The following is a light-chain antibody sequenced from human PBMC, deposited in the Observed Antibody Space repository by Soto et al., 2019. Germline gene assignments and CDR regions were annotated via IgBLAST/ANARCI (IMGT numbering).Light chain of an antibody. J-gene: IGKJ1*01. V-gene: IGKV1-8*01. CDR1: QGISSY. CDR3: LQNNRYPWT. Sequence: AIRMTQSPSSLSASTGDRVTITCRASQGISSYLAWYQQKPGKAPKLLIYAASSLQSGVPSRFSGSGSGTEFTLTISSLQPEDFATYYCLQNNRYPWTFGQGTKVDIK. CDR2: AAS.